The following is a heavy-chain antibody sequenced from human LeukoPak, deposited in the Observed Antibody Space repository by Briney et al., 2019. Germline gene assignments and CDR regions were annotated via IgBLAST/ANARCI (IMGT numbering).Heavy chain of an antibody. CDR3: AKDLRGTGSFYGALDY. J-gene: IGHJ4*02. CDR2: ISGSGDRT. V-gene: IGHV3-23*01. CDR1: GFTFSSYA. D-gene: IGHD4-17*01. Sequence: GGSLRLSCAASGFTFSSYAMRWVRQAPGKGLEWVSDISGSGDRTNYADSVKGRFTISRDNSKNTLYLQTNSLRDEDTAVYFCAKDLRGTGSFYGALDYWSQGTLVTVSS.